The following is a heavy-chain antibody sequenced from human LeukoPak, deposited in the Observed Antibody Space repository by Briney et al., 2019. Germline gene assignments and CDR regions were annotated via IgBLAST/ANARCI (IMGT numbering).Heavy chain of an antibody. J-gene: IGHJ4*02. CDR3: ATDVRGLVPYYFDF. CDR2: IYYSGST. D-gene: IGHD3-10*02. V-gene: IGHV4-59*01. CDR1: GGSISSYY. Sequence: SETLSLTCTVSGGSISSYYWNWIRQPPGKGLEWIGYIYYSGSTNYNPSLKGRVTISVDTSKNQLSLKLSSVTAADTAVYYCATDVRGLVPYYFDFWGQGTLVTVSS.